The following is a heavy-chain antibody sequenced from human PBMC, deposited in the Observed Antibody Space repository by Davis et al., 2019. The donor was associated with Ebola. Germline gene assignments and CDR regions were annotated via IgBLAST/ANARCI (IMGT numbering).Heavy chain of an antibody. J-gene: IGHJ6*02. CDR2: IYHSGST. CDR1: GYSISSGYY. CDR3: ARPLGGMDV. V-gene: IGHV4-38-2*02. Sequence: SETLSLTCTVSGYSISSGYYWGWIRQPPGKGLEWIGSIYHSGSTYYNPSLKSRVTISVDTSKNQFSLKLSSVTAADTAVYYCARPLGGMDVWGQGTTVTVSS.